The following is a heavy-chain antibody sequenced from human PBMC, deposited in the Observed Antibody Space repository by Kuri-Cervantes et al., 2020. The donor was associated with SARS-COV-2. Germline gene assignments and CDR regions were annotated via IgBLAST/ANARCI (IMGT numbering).Heavy chain of an antibody. CDR2: FRSSEARN. CDR1: GFTFGSFA. V-gene: IGHV3-23*01. CDR3: AKAGPWPLSSSWDS. J-gene: IGHJ4*02. D-gene: IGHD6-6*01. Sequence: GSSLKISCATSGFTFGSFAMCWVRQAPGKGLEWVSAFRSSEARNYYADSVKGRFNISKDRSQNILFLHMSSLRVEDTGLYYCAKAGPWPLSSSWDSWGQGTLVTV.